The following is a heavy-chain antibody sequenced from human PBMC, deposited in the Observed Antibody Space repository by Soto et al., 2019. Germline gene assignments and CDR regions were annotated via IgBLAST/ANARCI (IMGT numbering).Heavy chain of an antibody. CDR3: ARDVATGMITGHWFDP. CDR2: IIPFCGTS. J-gene: IGHJ5*02. CDR1: GNLFSSFT. V-gene: IGHV1-69*06. D-gene: IGHD3-16*01. Sequence: ASVKVSCNASGNLFSSFTITCVRQAPGQVLEWMGRIIPFCGTSKYAQKFQGRVTMTADKSTSTAYMELSTLRSADTAVYYCARDVATGMITGHWFDPWGQGNLVTVSS.